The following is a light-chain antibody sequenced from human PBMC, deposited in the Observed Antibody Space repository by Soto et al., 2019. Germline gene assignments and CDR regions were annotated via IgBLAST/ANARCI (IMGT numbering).Light chain of an antibody. Sequence: EIVMTQSPATLSVSPGERATLSCRASQSVSSTLAWYQQKPGQAPRLLIYAASTRATGIPARFSGSGSGTEFTLTISSLQSEDFAVYYCQQYINWPRTFGQGTKVDIK. J-gene: IGKJ1*01. CDR3: QQYINWPRT. CDR2: AAS. V-gene: IGKV3-15*01. CDR1: QSVSST.